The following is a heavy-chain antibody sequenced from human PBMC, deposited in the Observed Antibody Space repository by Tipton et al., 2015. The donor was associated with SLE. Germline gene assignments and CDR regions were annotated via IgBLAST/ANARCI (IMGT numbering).Heavy chain of an antibody. D-gene: IGHD4-11*01. CDR2: ISYNSRSI. CDR3: TKDATAVTGYMDV. Sequence: RSLRLSCTTSGFRFDDYAMHWVRQAPGKGLEWVSGISYNSRSIGYADSVKGRFSISRDNAKSSLYLQLNSLRTEDTALYFRTKDATAVTGYMDVWGQGTTVTVSS. CDR1: GFRFDDYA. J-gene: IGHJ6*02. V-gene: IGHV3-9*01.